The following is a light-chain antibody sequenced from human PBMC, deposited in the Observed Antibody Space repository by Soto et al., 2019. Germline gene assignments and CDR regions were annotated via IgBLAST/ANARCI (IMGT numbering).Light chain of an antibody. V-gene: IGLV2-14*01. J-gene: IGLJ1*01. CDR1: SSDVGAYNY. CDR3: CSYTTGSTLV. Sequence: QSVLTQPASVSGSPGQSITISCTGTSSDVGAYNYVSWYQHHPDKAPKLIIYDVNNRPSGVSKRFSGSKSGNTASLSLSGLQPEDEADYYCCSYTTGSTLVFGTGTKVTVL. CDR2: DVN.